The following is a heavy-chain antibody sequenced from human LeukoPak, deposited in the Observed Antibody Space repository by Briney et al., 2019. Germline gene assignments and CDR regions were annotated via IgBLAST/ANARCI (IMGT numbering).Heavy chain of an antibody. CDR2: ISSSSSYI. Sequence: PGGSLRLSCAASGFTFSSCSMNWVRQAPGKGLEWVSSISSSSSYIYYADSVKGRFTLSRDNAKNSLYLQMNSLRAEDTAVYYCARAKGYYYMDVWGKGTTVTVSS. V-gene: IGHV3-21*01. CDR1: GFTFSSCS. CDR3: ARAKGYYYMDV. J-gene: IGHJ6*03.